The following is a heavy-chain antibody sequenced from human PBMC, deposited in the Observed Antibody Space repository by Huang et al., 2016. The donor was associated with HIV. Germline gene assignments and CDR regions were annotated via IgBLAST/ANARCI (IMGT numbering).Heavy chain of an antibody. CDR2: INSHTGKP. J-gene: IGHJ5*02. D-gene: IGHD2-21*02. V-gene: IGHV7-4-1*02. Sequence: QVQLEQSGSELKKPGASVRISCRASGYTFTEDAMNWVRQAPGQGLAWLGWINSHTGKPTYAHGFKGRFVFSLDTSVSTAYLQISSLHADDTAIYYWARVIVVTSINWFDPWGQGTLVTVSS. CDR1: GYTFTEDA. CDR3: ARVIVVTSINWFDP.